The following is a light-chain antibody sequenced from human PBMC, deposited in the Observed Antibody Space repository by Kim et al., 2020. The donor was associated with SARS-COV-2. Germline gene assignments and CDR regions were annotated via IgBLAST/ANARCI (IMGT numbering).Light chain of an antibody. CDR1: QSITSFY. V-gene: IGKV3-20*01. J-gene: IGKJ2*01. Sequence: EIVLTQSPGTLSLSPGERATLSCRASQSITSFYLAWYQQKPGQAPRLLIYGASTRATGIPDRFSGSGSGTDFTLTISRLEPEDFAVYYCQHFTRSLYTFGQGTKLEI. CDR3: QHFTRSLYT. CDR2: GAS.